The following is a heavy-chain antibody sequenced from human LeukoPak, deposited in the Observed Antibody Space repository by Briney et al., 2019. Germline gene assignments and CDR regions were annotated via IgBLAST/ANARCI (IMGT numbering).Heavy chain of an antibody. Sequence: SETLSLTCTVSGGSISSYYWSWIRQPPGKGLEWIGYIYYSGSTNHNPSLKSRVTISVDTSKNQFSLKLSSVTAADTAVYYCARDPKYYDFWSGYYYYYGMDVWGQGTTVTVSS. V-gene: IGHV4-59*01. CDR1: GGSISSYY. D-gene: IGHD3-3*01. CDR2: IYYSGST. CDR3: ARDPKYYDFWSGYYYYYGMDV. J-gene: IGHJ6*02.